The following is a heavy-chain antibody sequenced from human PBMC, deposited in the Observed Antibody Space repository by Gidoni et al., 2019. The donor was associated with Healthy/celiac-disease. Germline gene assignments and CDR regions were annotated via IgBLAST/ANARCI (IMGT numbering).Heavy chain of an antibody. Sequence: QVQLVQSGAEVKKLGASVKVSCKASGYTFTSYAMHWVRQAPGQRLGWMGWINAGNGNTKYSQKFQGRVTITRDTSASTAYMELSSLRSEDTAVYYCAGCGGDCYSWDYYYYYMDVWGKGTTVTVSS. J-gene: IGHJ6*03. CDR3: AGCGGDCYSWDYYYYYMDV. D-gene: IGHD2-21*01. CDR1: GYTFTSYA. V-gene: IGHV1-3*01. CDR2: INAGNGNT.